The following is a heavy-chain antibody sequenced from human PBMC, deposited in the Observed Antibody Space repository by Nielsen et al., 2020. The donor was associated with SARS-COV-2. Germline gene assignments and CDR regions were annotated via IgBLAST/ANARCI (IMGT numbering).Heavy chain of an antibody. J-gene: IGHJ6*02. D-gene: IGHD2-21*01. CDR3: ARDAISAHYGMDV. CDR1: GFTLTELS. Sequence: ASVKVSCKVSGFTLTELSMHWVRQAPGKGFEWMGGFDPEDGETIYAQKFQGRVTMTRDTSISTAYMELSRLRSDDTAVYYCARDAISAHYGMDVWGQGTTVTVSS. V-gene: IGHV1-24*01. CDR2: FDPEDGET.